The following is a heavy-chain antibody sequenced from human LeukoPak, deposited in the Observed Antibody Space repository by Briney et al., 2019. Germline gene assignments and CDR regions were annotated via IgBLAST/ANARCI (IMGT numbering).Heavy chain of an antibody. V-gene: IGHV3-23*01. Sequence: PGGSLRLSCAASGFTVSSNYMSWVRQAPGKGLEWVSAISGSGGSTYYADSVKGRFTISRDNPKNTLSLQMNSLRVEDTAVYYCAKSEGSSSWIYFGFWGQGTLLTVSS. J-gene: IGHJ4*02. CDR1: GFTVSSNY. CDR3: AKSEGSSSWIYFGF. D-gene: IGHD6-13*01. CDR2: ISGSGGST.